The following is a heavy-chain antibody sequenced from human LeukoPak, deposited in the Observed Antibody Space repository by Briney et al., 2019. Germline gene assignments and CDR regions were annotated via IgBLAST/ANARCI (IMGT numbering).Heavy chain of an antibody. D-gene: IGHD1-26*01. Sequence: ALVKVSCKVSGYTLTELSIRWVPQAPGKGLEGRGGFDPEDGETIYAQKFQGRVTMTEDTSTDTAYMDLSSLRSEDTAVYYCAPIVGATTLAFDYWGQGTLVTVSS. CDR2: FDPEDGET. J-gene: IGHJ4*02. CDR3: APIVGATTLAFDY. V-gene: IGHV1-24*01. CDR1: GYTLTELS.